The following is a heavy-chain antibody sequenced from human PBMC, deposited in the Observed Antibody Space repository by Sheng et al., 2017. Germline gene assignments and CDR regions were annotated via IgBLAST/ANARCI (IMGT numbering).Heavy chain of an antibody. J-gene: IGHJ4*02. CDR1: GGTFNRFT. D-gene: IGHD1-26*01. V-gene: IGHV1-69*02. CDR3: RVGTSFLDY. CDR2: IIPILNIT. Sequence: QVQLVQSGSEVRKPGSSVKVSCKASGGTFNRFTITWVRQAPGQGLEWMGGIIPILNITNYAQKFQGRVTITADISTSTAYVDLGSLRSEDMAMYYCRVGTSFLDYWGQGTLVTVSS.